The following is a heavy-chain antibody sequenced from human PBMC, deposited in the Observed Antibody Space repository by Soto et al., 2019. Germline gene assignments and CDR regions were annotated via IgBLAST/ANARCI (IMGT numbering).Heavy chain of an antibody. D-gene: IGHD2-21*01. CDR1: GAALNSGNYY. CDR3: ARLRIATNNYKWFDP. J-gene: IGHJ5*02. Sequence: PSETLSLTCRVSGAALNSGNYYWSWTRQVPGKGLEWIGHIYVTGAVDYNPSLRDRITISQDTSERQFSLNLRLVTAADTAVYYCARLRIATNNYKWFDPWGQGTLAT. CDR2: IYVTGAV. V-gene: IGHV4-31*03.